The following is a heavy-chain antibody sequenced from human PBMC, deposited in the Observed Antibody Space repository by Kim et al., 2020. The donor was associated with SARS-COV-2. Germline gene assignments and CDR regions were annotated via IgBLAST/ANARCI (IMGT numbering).Heavy chain of an antibody. Sequence: ADSGKGRFTISRDNSKNSLYLQMNSLRTEDTALYYCAKKNSRYYYYGMDVWGQGTTVTVSS. V-gene: IGHV3-43*01. CDR3: AKKNSRYYYYGMDV. J-gene: IGHJ6*02.